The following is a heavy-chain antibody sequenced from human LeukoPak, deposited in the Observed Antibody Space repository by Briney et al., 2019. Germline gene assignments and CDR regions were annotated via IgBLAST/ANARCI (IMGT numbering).Heavy chain of an antibody. CDR2: ISAYNGNA. J-gene: IGHJ3*02. CDR3: ARETSNVDAFDI. CDR1: GYTFTSYG. D-gene: IGHD4-11*01. Sequence: ASVKVSCKASGYTFTSYGISWVRQAPGQGLEWMGWISAYNGNANYAQKLQGRVTMTTDTSTSTAYMELRSLRSDDMAVYYCARETSNVDAFDIWGQGTMVTVSS. V-gene: IGHV1-18*03.